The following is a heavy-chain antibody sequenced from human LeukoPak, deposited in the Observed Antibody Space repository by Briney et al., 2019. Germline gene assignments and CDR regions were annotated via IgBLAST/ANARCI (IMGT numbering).Heavy chain of an antibody. CDR2: KYYSGSA. D-gene: IGHD3-3*01. CDR3: AVGITILGVAASFDS. V-gene: IGHV4-61*01. J-gene: IGHJ4*02. Sequence: PSETLSLTCNVSGVSVSDGRYYWTWIRQHPGKGLEWIGYKYYSGSAKYNPSLKSRLTISADASKNQFSLKLNSVTDADTAVYYCAVGITILGVAASFDSWGQGNLVIVSS. CDR1: GVSVSDGRYY.